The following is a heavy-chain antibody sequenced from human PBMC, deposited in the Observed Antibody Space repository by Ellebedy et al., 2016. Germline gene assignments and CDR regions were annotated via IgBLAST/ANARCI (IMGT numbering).Heavy chain of an antibody. CDR2: ISSSSSYI. V-gene: IGHV3-21*01. CDR3: AGDIGGGGYCSSTSCYLPLYYYYYGMDV. Sequence: GGSLRLSCAASGFTFSSYSMNWVRQAPGKGLEWVSSISSSSSYIYYADSVKGRFTISRDNAKNSLYLQMNRLRAEDTAVYYCAGDIGGGGYCSSTSCYLPLYYYYYGMDVWGQGTTVTVSS. CDR1: GFTFSSYS. J-gene: IGHJ6*02. D-gene: IGHD2-2*01.